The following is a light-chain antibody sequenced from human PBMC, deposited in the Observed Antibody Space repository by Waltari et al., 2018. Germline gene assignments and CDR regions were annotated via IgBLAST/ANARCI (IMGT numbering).Light chain of an antibody. CDR1: SARTYY. V-gene: IGLV3-19*01. CDR3: HSRDSSGDVV. J-gene: IGLJ2*01. Sequence: SSVLTQDPALSVALGETVRTTCPRDSARTYYVSWFQQNPGQAPALVIYGENNRPSGIPDRFSASTSGSTSSLTITGVQAEDEADYYCHSRDSSGDVVIGGGTKLTVV. CDR2: GEN.